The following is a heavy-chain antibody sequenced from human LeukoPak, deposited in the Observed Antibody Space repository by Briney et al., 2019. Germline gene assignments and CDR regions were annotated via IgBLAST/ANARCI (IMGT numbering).Heavy chain of an antibody. CDR2: ISGSGGST. J-gene: IGHJ4*02. Sequence: GGSLRLSCAAPGFTFISYAMSWVRQAPGKGLEWVSSISGSGGSTYNTDSVKGRFTISRDNSKNTLYLQMNSLRAEDTAVYYCAREPSSPVYFDYWGQGTLVTVSS. CDR1: GFTFISYA. V-gene: IGHV3-23*01. D-gene: IGHD6-13*01. CDR3: AREPSSPVYFDY.